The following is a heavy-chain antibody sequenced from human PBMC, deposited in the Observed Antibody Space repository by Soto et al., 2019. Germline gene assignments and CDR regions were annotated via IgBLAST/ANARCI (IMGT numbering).Heavy chain of an antibody. CDR2: ITHTGGF. J-gene: IGHJ6*02. Sequence: SETLSLTCAVYGGSFTDYYWSWIRQPPGKGLEWIGEITHTGGFDSNPSLDSRATMTRDTSISTAYMELSRLRSDDTAVYYCARDRARVSSWSTRGYYGMDVWGQGTTVTVSS. V-gene: IGHV4-34*10. CDR1: GGSFTDYY. CDR3: ARDRARVSSWSTRGYYGMDV. D-gene: IGHD6-13*01.